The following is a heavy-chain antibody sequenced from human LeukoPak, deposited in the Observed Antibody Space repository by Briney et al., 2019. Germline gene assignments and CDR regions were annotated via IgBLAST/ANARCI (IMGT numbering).Heavy chain of an antibody. V-gene: IGHV4-34*01. CDR3: ARQAENGSGSYYNY. J-gene: IGHJ4*02. CDR1: GGSFSGYY. Sequence: TSETLSLTCAVYGGSFSGYYWSWIRQPPGKGLEWIGEINHSGSTNYNPSLKSRVTISVDTSRNQFSLKLSSVTAADTAVYYCARQAENGSGSYYNYWGQGTLVTVSS. CDR2: INHSGST. D-gene: IGHD3-10*01.